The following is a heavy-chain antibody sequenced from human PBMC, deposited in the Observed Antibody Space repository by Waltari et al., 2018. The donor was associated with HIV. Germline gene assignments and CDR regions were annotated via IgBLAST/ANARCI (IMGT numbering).Heavy chain of an antibody. CDR1: GFTFSSYW. D-gene: IGHD3-3*01. CDR2: VSSDGNST. CDR3: ARSLYYDFWSAYPPDY. V-gene: IGHV3-74*03. Sequence: EVKLVESGGRPVQPRGSLRLSCVAFGFTFSSYWMNWVRQEPGKGLVWISRVSSDGNSTVYADSVKGRFTISRDNAKNTLFLQMNSLRVEDTAVYFCARSLYYDFWSAYPPDYWGQGTRVTVSS. J-gene: IGHJ4*02.